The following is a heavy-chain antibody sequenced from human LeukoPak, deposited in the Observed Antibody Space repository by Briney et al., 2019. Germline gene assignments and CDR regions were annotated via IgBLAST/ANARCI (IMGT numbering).Heavy chain of an antibody. V-gene: IGHV3-66*01. Sequence: GGSLRLSCAASGFTVSTNYMSWVRQAPGKGLEWVSVIYSGGSTYYADSVKGRFTISRDISKNTLYLQMNSLRAEDTAVYYCARGSGSYYWLDYGGQGTLVTVSS. D-gene: IGHD1-26*01. CDR1: GFTVSTNY. CDR2: IYSGGST. J-gene: IGHJ4*02. CDR3: ARGSGSYYWLDY.